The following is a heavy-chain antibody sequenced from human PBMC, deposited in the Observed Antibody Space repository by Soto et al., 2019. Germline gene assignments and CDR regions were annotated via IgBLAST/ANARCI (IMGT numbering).Heavy chain of an antibody. Sequence: ASVKVSCKASGYTFTSYYMHWVRQAPGQGLEWMGIINPSGGSTSYAQKFQGRVTMTRDTSTSTVYMELSSLRSEDMAVYYCARVSVTMVRGAEWTHDYWGQGTLVTVSS. CDR1: GYTFTSYY. CDR2: INPSGGST. CDR3: ARVSVTMVRGAEWTHDY. J-gene: IGHJ4*02. D-gene: IGHD3-10*01. V-gene: IGHV1-46*03.